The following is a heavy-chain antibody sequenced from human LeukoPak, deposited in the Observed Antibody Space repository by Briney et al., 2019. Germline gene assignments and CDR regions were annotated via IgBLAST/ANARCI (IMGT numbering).Heavy chain of an antibody. Sequence: GGSLRLSCAASGFTFSSYNMNWVRQAPGKGLEWVSSISGSSSYVYYADSVKGRFTISRDNAENSLYLQMNSLRAEDTAVYYCARDGMGFDIWGQGTMVTVSS. V-gene: IGHV3-21*06. CDR1: GFTFSSYN. CDR2: ISGSSSYV. J-gene: IGHJ3*02. CDR3: ARDGMGFDI. D-gene: IGHD1-14*01.